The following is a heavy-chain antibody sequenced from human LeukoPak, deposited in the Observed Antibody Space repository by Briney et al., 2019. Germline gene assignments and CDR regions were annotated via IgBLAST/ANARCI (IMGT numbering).Heavy chain of an antibody. CDR3: ARVMEGYSYPVAPFDY. Sequence: AAVKVSCKASGGTFSSYAISWVRQAPGQGLEWMGWINPYNGNTNYARELQGRVTMTTDTSTSTAYMELSRLRSDDTAVYYCARVMEGYSYPVAPFDYWGQGTLVTVSS. J-gene: IGHJ4*02. V-gene: IGHV1-18*01. CDR1: GGTFSSYA. CDR2: INPYNGNT. D-gene: IGHD5-18*01.